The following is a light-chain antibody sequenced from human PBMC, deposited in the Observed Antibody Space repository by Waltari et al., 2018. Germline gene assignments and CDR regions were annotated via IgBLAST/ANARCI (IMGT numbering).Light chain of an antibody. CDR1: KLEDKY. J-gene: IGLJ1*01. CDR3: QTWDNTTV. Sequence: SYELNQPPSVSVSPGQTATLSCSATKLEDKYVCWYQQKPGQSPVLVMYQDSKRPSGIPERFSGSNSVDTATLTISGTQTLDEADYFCQTWDNTTVFGSGTRVTVL. V-gene: IGLV3-1*01. CDR2: QDS.